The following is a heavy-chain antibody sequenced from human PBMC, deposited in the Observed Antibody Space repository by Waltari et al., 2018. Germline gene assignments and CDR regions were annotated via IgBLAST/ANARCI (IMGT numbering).Heavy chain of an antibody. CDR3: ARVKRPRLYDAFDI. V-gene: IGHV1-18*01. CDR1: GYTFTSYG. CDR2: IRDYNGNT. J-gene: IGHJ3*02. Sequence: QVQLVQSGAEVKKPGASVTVSCKASGYTFTSYGISWVRQAPGQGLEWMGCIRDYNGNTNYAHKLQGRVTITTDTSTSTAYMELRSLRSDDTAVYYCARVKRPRLYDAFDIWGQGTMVTVSS.